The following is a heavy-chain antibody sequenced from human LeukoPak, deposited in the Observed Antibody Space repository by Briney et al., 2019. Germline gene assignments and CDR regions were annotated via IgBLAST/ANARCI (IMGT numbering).Heavy chain of an antibody. V-gene: IGHV3-30*02. Sequence: PGGSLRLSCAASGFTFTNYAMHWVRQAPGKGLEWVAIVRSDGTNKYSADSLNGRFTISRDNSRSTLYLQMNSLRAEDTAVYYCARESGASRGYSYGHWGQGTLVTVSS. J-gene: IGHJ4*02. CDR1: GFTFTNYA. D-gene: IGHD5-18*01. CDR2: VRSDGTNK. CDR3: ARESGASRGYSYGH.